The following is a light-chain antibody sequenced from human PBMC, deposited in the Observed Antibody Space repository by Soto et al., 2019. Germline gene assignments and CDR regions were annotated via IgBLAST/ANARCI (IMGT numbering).Light chain of an antibody. Sequence: ENVLTQSPGTLSLSPGERATLSCRASQSVGTYLAWYQQKPGQAPRLLIFDASNRATGIPARFSGSGSGTDFTLTISSLEPEDFAVYYCHQYNDWPRTFGGGTKVDI. CDR1: QSVGTY. CDR2: DAS. V-gene: IGKV3-11*01. CDR3: HQYNDWPRT. J-gene: IGKJ4*01.